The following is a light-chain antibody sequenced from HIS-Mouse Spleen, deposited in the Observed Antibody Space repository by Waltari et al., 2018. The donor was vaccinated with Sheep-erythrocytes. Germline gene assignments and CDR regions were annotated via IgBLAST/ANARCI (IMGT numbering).Light chain of an antibody. V-gene: IGLV3-10*01. CDR3: YSTDSSGNHRV. CDR2: EDS. J-gene: IGLJ2*01. Sequence: SYELTQPPSVSVSPGQTARLTCSGEALPKKYAYWYQKKSGQAPVLVSYEDSKRPSGIPERFSGSSSGTMATLTISGAQVEDEADYYCYSTDSSGNHRVFGGGTKLTVL. CDR1: ALPKKY.